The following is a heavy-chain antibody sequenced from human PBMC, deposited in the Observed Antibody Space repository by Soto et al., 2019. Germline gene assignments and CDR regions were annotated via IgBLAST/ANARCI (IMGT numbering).Heavy chain of an antibody. CDR2: ISSSSSYI. D-gene: IGHD3-22*01. J-gene: IGHJ4*02. V-gene: IGHV3-21*01. CDR1: GFTFSSYS. CDR3: ARGHYDSSGYYSPGPDY. Sequence: GSLRLSCAASGFTFSSYSMNWVRQAPGEGLEWVSSISSSSSYIYFADSVKGRFTISRDNAKNSLYLQMNSLRAEDTAVYYCARGHYDSSGYYSPGPDYWGQGTLVTVSS.